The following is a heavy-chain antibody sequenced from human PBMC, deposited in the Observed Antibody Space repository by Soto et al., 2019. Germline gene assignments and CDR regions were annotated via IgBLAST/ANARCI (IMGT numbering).Heavy chain of an antibody. CDR1: GYTFTSYD. J-gene: IGHJ6*03. CDR3: ARGSEYYYYYYMDV. Sequence: ASVKVSCKASGYTFTSYDINWVRQAPGQGLEWMGWMNPNSGNTGYAQKFQGRVTMTRNTSISTAYMELSSLRSEDTAVYYCARGSEYYYYYYMDVWGKGTTVTVSS. CDR2: MNPNSGNT. V-gene: IGHV1-8*01.